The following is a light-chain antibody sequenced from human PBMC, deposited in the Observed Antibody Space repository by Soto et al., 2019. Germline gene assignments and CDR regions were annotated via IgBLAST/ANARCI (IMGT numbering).Light chain of an antibody. CDR1: QSVSTR. CDR2: DAS. Sequence: DIQMPQSPSTLSASVGDRVTITCRASQSVSTRLAWYQQKPGKAPKLLIYDASSLQTGVPSRFSGSGSGAEFTLTISSLQPDDFATYYCQQYQSYSETFGHGTKVDIK. J-gene: IGKJ3*01. V-gene: IGKV1-5*01. CDR3: QQYQSYSET.